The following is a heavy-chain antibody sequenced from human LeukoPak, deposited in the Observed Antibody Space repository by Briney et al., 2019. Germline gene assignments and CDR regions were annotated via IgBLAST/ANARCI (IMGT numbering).Heavy chain of an antibody. CDR2: INHSGST. D-gene: IGHD6-13*01. V-gene: IGHV4-34*01. CDR1: GGSFSGYY. Sequence: SETLSLTCAVYGGSFSGYYWSWIRQPPGKGLEWIGEINHSGSTNYNPSLKSRVTISVDTSKNQFSLKLSSVTAADTAVYFCGRRPRIADRHHNWFDPWGQGTLVTVSS. CDR3: GRRPRIADRHHNWFDP. J-gene: IGHJ5*02.